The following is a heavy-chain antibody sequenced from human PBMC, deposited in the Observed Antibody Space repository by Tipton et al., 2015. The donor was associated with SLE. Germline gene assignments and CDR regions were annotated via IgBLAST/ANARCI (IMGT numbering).Heavy chain of an antibody. Sequence: TLSLTCTVSGGSISNYYWSWIRQPPGKGLEWIGYIYHSGSTYYNPSLKSRVTISVDRSKNQFSLKLSSVTAADTAVYYCASSNNDAFDIWGQGTMVTVSS. CDR3: ASSNNDAFDI. J-gene: IGHJ3*02. V-gene: IGHV4-59*12. CDR2: IYHSGST. D-gene: IGHD4-11*01. CDR1: GGSISNYY.